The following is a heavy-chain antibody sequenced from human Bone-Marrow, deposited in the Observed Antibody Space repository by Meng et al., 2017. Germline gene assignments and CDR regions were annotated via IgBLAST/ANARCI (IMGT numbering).Heavy chain of an antibody. CDR1: GGSFSGYY. V-gene: IGHV4-34*01. Sequence: QVQLPPGGARLLNASETLSPTCAVYGGSFSGYYWSWIRQPPGKGLEWIGEINHSGSTNYNPSLKSRVTISVDTSKNQFSLKLSSVTAADTAVYYCARGRTPRYCSGGSCYSPSYYFDYWGQGTLVTVSS. J-gene: IGHJ4*02. D-gene: IGHD2-15*01. CDR2: INHSGST. CDR3: ARGRTPRYCSGGSCYSPSYYFDY.